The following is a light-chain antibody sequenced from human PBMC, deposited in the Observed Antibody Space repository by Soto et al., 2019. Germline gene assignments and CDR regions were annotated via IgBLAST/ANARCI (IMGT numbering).Light chain of an antibody. Sequence: ETVMTQSPATLSVSPGERTTLSCGASQSVSANIAWYQQKPGQAPRLLIYGAFTRATDIPARFSGSGSGTEFTLTISRLQSEDSAVYYCQQYNNWPRTFGQGTKV. CDR3: QQYNNWPRT. J-gene: IGKJ1*01. CDR2: GAF. V-gene: IGKV3-15*01. CDR1: QSVSAN.